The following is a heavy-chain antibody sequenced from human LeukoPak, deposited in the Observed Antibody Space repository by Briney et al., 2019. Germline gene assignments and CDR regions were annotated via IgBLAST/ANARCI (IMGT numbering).Heavy chain of an antibody. CDR2: MNPNSGNT. CDR3: ARDLVVGATSGMDV. CDR1: GYTFTSYD. V-gene: IGHV1-8*01. J-gene: IGHJ6*02. Sequence: ASVKVSCKASGYTFTSYDINWVRQATGQGLEWMGWMNPNSGNTGYAQKFQGRVTMTRDTSTSTVYMELSSLRSEDTAVYYCARDLVVGATSGMDVWGQGTTVTVSS. D-gene: IGHD1-26*01.